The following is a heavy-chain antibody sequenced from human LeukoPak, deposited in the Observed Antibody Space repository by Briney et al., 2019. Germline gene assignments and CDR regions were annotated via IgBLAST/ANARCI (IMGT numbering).Heavy chain of an antibody. D-gene: IGHD1-26*01. Sequence: ASVKVSCKASGYTFTGHYMHWVRQAPGPGLEWIGWINPNSGGTNYAQKFQGRVTMTRDTSISTAYMELSRLRSDDTAVYYCARGGYSGSRGRFDYWGQGTLVTVSS. CDR2: INPNSGGT. CDR3: ARGGYSGSRGRFDY. J-gene: IGHJ4*02. CDR1: GYTFTGHY. V-gene: IGHV1-2*02.